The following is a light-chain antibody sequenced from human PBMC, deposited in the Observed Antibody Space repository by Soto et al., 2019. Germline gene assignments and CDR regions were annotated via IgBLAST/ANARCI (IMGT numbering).Light chain of an antibody. Sequence: DIQMTQSPSSLSASVGDRVTITCRASQSISSYLNWYQQKPGKAPKLLIYAASSLQSGASSRFSGSASGTDCTLTTSSLQPEDFATYYCQQSYSTPYTFGQGTKLEIK. J-gene: IGKJ2*01. V-gene: IGKV1-39*01. CDR3: QQSYSTPYT. CDR1: QSISSY. CDR2: AAS.